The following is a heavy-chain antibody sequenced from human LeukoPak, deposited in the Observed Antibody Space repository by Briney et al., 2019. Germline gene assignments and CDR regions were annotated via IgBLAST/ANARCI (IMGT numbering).Heavy chain of an antibody. CDR2: INSDSIST. CDR3: ARGAIAVAGPRRAFDI. V-gene: IGHV3-74*01. J-gene: IGHJ3*02. D-gene: IGHD6-19*01. CDR1: GFTFSTYW. Sequence: PGGSLRLSCAASGFTFSTYWMHWVRQAPGKGLVWVSRINSDSISTNYADSVKGRFTISRDNAKNTLYLQMNTLRAEDTAVYYCARGAIAVAGPRRAFDIWGQGTMVTVSS.